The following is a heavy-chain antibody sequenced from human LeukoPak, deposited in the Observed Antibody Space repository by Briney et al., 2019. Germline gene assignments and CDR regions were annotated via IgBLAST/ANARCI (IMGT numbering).Heavy chain of an antibody. CDR3: TTNDAFDI. CDR2: IKRKPDGGPT. J-gene: IGHJ3*02. CDR1: GFSFSNAL. V-gene: IGHV3-15*01. Sequence: PGGSLRLSSASPGFSFSNALMSLGRQAPGKGREWVGRIKRKPDGGPTDYAAPVKGRFTISRDDSKNTLYLQMNSLKTEDTAVYYCTTNDAFDIWGQGTMVIVSS.